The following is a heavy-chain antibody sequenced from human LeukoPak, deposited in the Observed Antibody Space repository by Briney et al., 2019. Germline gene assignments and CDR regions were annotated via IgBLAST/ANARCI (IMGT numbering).Heavy chain of an antibody. V-gene: IGHV4-30-2*01. CDR2: IYHSGST. Sequence: SETLSLTCAVSGVSISSGGYSRSWIRQPPGKGLEWIGYIYHSGSTYYNPSLKSRVTISVDRSKNQFYLKQICVTAADTAVYSRASLRYCSSTSWSNGYYYYCMDGWGKGTTVTVSA. D-gene: IGHD2-2*01. J-gene: IGHJ6*04. CDR1: GVSISSGGYS. CDR3: ASLRYCSSTSWSNGYYYYCMDG.